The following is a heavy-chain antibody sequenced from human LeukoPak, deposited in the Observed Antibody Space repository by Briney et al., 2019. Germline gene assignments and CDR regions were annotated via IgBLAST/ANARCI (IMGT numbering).Heavy chain of an antibody. J-gene: IGHJ4*02. CDR1: GGTFSSYA. CDR3: ARGGHYVWGSYRPTYYFDY. D-gene: IGHD3-16*02. CDR2: IIPIFGTA. V-gene: IGHV1-69*05. Sequence: SVKVSCKASGGTFSSYAISWVRQAPGQGLEWMGRIIPIFGTANYAQKFQGRVTITTDESTSTAYMELSSLRSEDTAVYYCARGGHYVWGSYRPTYYFDYWGQGTLVTVSS.